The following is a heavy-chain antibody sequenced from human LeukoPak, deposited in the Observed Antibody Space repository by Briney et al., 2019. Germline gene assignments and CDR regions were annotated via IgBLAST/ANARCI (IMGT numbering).Heavy chain of an antibody. J-gene: IGHJ3*02. CDR2: IRFDGTNK. D-gene: IGHD2-2*01. CDR3: AKDKGFCTTTTCYVLSNDAFDI. Sequence: PGGSLRLSCAASGFSFRNYGMHWVRQAPGKGLEWVAFIRFDGTNKYFTDALKGRFTISRENSKNTLYLQMSSLRAEDTAVYYCAKDKGFCTTTTCYVLSNDAFDIWGQGTMVTVSS. V-gene: IGHV3-30*02. CDR1: GFSFRNYG.